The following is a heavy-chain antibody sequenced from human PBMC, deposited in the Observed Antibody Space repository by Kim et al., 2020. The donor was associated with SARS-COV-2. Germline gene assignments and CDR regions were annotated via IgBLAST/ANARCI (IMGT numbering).Heavy chain of an antibody. D-gene: IGHD6-13*01. J-gene: IGHJ6*02. CDR2: IKSKTDGGTT. Sequence: GGSLRLSCAASGFTFSNAWMSWVRQAPGKGLEWVGRIKSKTDGGTTDYAAPVKGRFTISRDDSKNTLYLQMNSLKTEDTAVYYCTTDVTQLGNYYYYYGMDVWGQGTTVTVSS. V-gene: IGHV3-15*01. CDR1: GFTFSNAW. CDR3: TTDVTQLGNYYYYYGMDV.